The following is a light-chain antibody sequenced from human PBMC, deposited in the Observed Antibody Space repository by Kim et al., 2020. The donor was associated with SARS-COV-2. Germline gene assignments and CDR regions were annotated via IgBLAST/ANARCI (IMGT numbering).Light chain of an antibody. CDR3: QIYGSSPRYT. J-gene: IGKJ2*01. V-gene: IGKV3-20*01. CDR1: HIVSTNS. CDR2: GSS. Sequence: PGERAPSSSGGRHIVSTNSLARHKQKSGQAPILHSDGSSSSATGIPDRFSGSGSGTDFTLTSSRLEPEDFAFYYCQIYGSSPRYTFGQGTKLEI.